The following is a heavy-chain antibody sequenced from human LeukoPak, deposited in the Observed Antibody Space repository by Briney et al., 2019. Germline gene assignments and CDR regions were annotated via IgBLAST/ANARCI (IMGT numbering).Heavy chain of an antibody. CDR2: ISPSGRGA. J-gene: IGHJ4*02. Sequence: GASVKVSCKASGYTFTDYYIQWVRQAPGQGLEWMGWISPSGRGANSAQKFQGRVTMTRGTSISTAYMELSRLTSDDTAVYYCASQAASGYYFEYWGQGSLVTVSS. CDR1: GYTFTDYY. V-gene: IGHV1-2*02. D-gene: IGHD3-9*01. CDR3: ASQAASGYYFEY.